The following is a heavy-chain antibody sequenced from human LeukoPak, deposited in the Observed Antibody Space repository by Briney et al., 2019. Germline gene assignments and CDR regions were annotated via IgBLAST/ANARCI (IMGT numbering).Heavy chain of an antibody. D-gene: IGHD3-9*01. Sequence: ASVKVSCKASGYTFTGYYMHWVRQAPGQGLEWMGGINPNSGGTNYAQKFQGWVTMTRDTSISTAYMELSRLRSDDTAVYYCARTPSTYYDILTGPQLVFDYWGKGTLVTVSS. J-gene: IGHJ4*02. CDR3: ARTPSTYYDILTGPQLVFDY. V-gene: IGHV1-2*04. CDR2: INPNSGGT. CDR1: GYTFTGYY.